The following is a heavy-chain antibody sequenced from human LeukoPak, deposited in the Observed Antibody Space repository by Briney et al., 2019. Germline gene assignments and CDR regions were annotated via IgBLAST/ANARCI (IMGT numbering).Heavy chain of an antibody. CDR3: AKGRSGYYGDY. V-gene: IGHV3-53*01. CDR2: IYSGGST. CDR1: GFNVNNNY. J-gene: IGHJ4*02. D-gene: IGHD3-22*01. Sequence: GGSLRLSCVASGFNVNNNYMNWVRQAPGKGLEWVSVIYSGGSTYYADTVKGRFTISRDNSKNTLYLQMNSLRAEDTAVYYCAKGRSGYYGDYWGQGTLVTVSS.